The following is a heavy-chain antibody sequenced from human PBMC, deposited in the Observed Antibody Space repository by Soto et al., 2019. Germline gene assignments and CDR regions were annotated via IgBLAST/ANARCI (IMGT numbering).Heavy chain of an antibody. CDR3: ARSWSGRRGYYYYYYMDV. Sequence: SETLSLTCTVSGGSISSYYWSWIRQPPGKGLEWIGYIYYSGSTNYNPSLKSRVTISVDTSKNQFSLKLSSVTAADTAVYYCARSWSGRRGYYYYYYMDVWGKGTTVTVSS. D-gene: IGHD3-3*01. CDR2: IYYSGST. CDR1: GGSISSYY. J-gene: IGHJ6*03. V-gene: IGHV4-59*01.